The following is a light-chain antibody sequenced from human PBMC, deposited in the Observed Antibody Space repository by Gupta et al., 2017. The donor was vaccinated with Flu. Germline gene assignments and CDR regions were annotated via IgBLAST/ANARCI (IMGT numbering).Light chain of an antibody. CDR1: QSVNTL. V-gene: IGKV1-5*03. CDR3: QQYSAYPIT. CDR2: KAS. Sequence: DIQLTQSPSTLSASVWDRVTITCRASQSVNTLLAWFQQKSGKAPKLLIYKASSLESGVPSRFSGSGSGTEFTLTISSLQPDDFATYYCQQYSAYPITFVGGTKVEVK. J-gene: IGKJ4*01.